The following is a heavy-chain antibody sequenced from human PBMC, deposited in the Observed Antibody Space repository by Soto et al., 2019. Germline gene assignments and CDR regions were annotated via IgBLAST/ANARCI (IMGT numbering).Heavy chain of an antibody. V-gene: IGHV4-59*08. CDR2: IYYTGST. CDR3: ARHGDYYDSTGYYRGDYNWFDP. J-gene: IGHJ5*02. CDR1: GGSISTNY. Sequence: PSETLSLTCTVSGGSISTNYWSWIRQPPGKGLEWIGYIYYTGSTNYNPSLKSRVTISVDTSKNQFSLNLSSVTAADTAIYYCARHGDYYDSTGYYRGDYNWFDPWGQGTPVTVSS. D-gene: IGHD3-22*01.